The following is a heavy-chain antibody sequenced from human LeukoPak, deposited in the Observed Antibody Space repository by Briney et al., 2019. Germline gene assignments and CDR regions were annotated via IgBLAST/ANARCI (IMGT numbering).Heavy chain of an antibody. Sequence: PGGSLRLSCAASGFTFSSYAMSWVRQAPGKGLEWVSAISGSGGSTYYADSVKGRFTISRDNSKDTLYLQMNSLRAEDTAVYYCAKRRYDSSGFDYFDYWGQGTLVTVSS. J-gene: IGHJ4*02. CDR3: AKRRYDSSGFDYFDY. CDR1: GFTFSSYA. V-gene: IGHV3-23*01. CDR2: ISGSGGST. D-gene: IGHD3-22*01.